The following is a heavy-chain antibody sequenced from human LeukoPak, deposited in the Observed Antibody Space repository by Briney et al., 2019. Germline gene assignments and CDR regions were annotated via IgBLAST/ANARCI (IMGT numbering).Heavy chain of an antibody. J-gene: IGHJ4*02. D-gene: IGHD5-24*01. CDR2: IYYSGST. CDR1: GGSISSSSYY. Sequence: PSETLSLTCTVSGGSISSSSYYWGWIRQPPGKGLEWIGRIYYSGSTYYNPSLKSRVTISVDTSKNQFSLKLSSVTAADTAVYYCAREAREAGYNGYNYRFDYWGQGTLVTVSS. CDR3: AREAREAGYNGYNYRFDY. V-gene: IGHV4-39*02.